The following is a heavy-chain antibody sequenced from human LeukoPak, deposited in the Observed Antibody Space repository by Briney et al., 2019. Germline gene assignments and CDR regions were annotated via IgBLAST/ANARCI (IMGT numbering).Heavy chain of an antibody. CDR2: TRSDGNDK. Sequence: GGSLRLFCAASGFPFNNYRMHWVRQPPGKGLEWVAFTRSDGNDKDYADSVKGRFTISRDNSKNILYLQMNSLRPEDTAVYYCTGDFDYWGQGTLVTVSS. CDR1: GFPFNNYR. CDR3: TGDFDY. J-gene: IGHJ4*02. V-gene: IGHV3-30*02.